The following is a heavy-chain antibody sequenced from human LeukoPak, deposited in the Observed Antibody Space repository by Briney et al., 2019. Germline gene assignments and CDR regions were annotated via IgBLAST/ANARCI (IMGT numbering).Heavy chain of an antibody. CDR3: ARAPSEIGGYYPEYFRH. V-gene: IGHV3-74*01. CDR2: IKSDGRT. J-gene: IGHJ1*01. D-gene: IGHD3-22*01. CDR1: GSTSGNYC. Sequence: QPGGSLRLSSAAAGSTSGNYCSHWVRQAPGKGLVWVSRIKSDGRTNYADSVKGRFTISRDNAKNTESLQMNSLRAEDTGVYYCARAPSEIGGYYPEYFRHWGQGTLVTVSS.